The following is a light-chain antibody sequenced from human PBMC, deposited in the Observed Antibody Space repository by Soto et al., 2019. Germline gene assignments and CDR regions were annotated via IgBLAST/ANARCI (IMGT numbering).Light chain of an antibody. Sequence: QSVLTQPPSTSGTPGHRVTISCSGTSSNIGSSTVNWYQQVPGTAPKLLIYGNDQRPSGVPDRFSGSKSGTSVFLAISGLQSDDEADYYCTAWDETLDGVVFGGGTKLTVL. J-gene: IGLJ2*01. V-gene: IGLV1-44*01. CDR1: SSNIGSST. CDR3: TAWDETLDGVV. CDR2: GND.